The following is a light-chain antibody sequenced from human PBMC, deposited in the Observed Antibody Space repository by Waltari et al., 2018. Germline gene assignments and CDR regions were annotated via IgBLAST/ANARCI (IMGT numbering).Light chain of an antibody. Sequence: DIQMTQSPSSLSASVGARVTITCQASQDISNYLNWYPQKPGKAPKLLIYDASNLETGVPSRFSGSGSGTDFTFTISSLQPEDIATYYCQQYDNLALTFGGGTKVEIK. CDR3: QQYDNLALT. CDR1: QDISNY. V-gene: IGKV1-33*01. J-gene: IGKJ4*01. CDR2: DAS.